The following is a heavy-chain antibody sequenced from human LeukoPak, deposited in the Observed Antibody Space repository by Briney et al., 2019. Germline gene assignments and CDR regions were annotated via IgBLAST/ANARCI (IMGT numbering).Heavy chain of an antibody. CDR2: ISSSGSTI. J-gene: IGHJ4*02. CDR1: GFTFSSYE. V-gene: IGHV3-48*03. CDR3: ARAGVDIVVVVAPFDY. Sequence: PGGSLRLSRAASGFTFSSYEMNWVRQAPGKGREWVSYISSSGSTIYYADSVKGGFTISRDNAKNSLYLQMNSLRAEDTAVYYCARAGVDIVVVVAPFDYWGQGTLVTVSS. D-gene: IGHD2-15*01.